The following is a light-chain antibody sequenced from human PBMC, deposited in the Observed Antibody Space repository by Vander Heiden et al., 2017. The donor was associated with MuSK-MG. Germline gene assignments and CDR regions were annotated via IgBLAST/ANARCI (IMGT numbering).Light chain of an antibody. CDR1: STDIGGYNY. J-gene: IGLJ1*01. Sequence: QSALTQPASVSGSPGHAIPISCTGTSTDIGGYNYVSWYQQHPGKAPKLMIYDVSNRPSGVSNRFSGSKSGNTASLTISGLQAEDEADYYCSSYTSSGTPYVFGTGTKVTVL. V-gene: IGLV2-14*01. CDR3: SSYTSSGTPYV. CDR2: DVS.